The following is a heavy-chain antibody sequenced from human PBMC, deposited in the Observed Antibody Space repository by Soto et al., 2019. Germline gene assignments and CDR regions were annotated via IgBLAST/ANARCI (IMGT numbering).Heavy chain of an antibody. CDR1: GGSISSGDYY. J-gene: IGHJ4*02. D-gene: IGHD3-22*01. CDR2: IYYSGST. V-gene: IGHV4-30-4*01. CDR3: AYYYDSSGYWIQDTRADGLFY. Sequence: QVQLQESGPGLVKPSQTLSLTCTVSGGSISSGDYYWSWIRQPPGKGLEWIGYIYYSGSTYYNPSLKSRVTISVDTSKNQFSLKLSSVTAADTAVYYCAYYYDSSGYWIQDTRADGLFYWGQGTLVTVSS.